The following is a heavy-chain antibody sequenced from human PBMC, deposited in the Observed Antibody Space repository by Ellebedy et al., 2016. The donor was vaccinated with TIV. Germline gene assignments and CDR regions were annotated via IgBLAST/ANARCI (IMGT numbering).Heavy chain of an antibody. CDR2: MSYDERYK. D-gene: IGHD1-26*01. J-gene: IGHJ4*02. CDR3: VKVADSQMVVGALDD. CDR1: GFTFSTFG. Sequence: GESLKISCAASGFTFSTFGMHWVRQAPGKGLEWVAVMSYDERYKYYVDSVKGRFTISRDNSKSALYLQMNSLRAEDTAVYFCVKVADSQMVVGALDDWGLGTLVTVSS. V-gene: IGHV3-30*03.